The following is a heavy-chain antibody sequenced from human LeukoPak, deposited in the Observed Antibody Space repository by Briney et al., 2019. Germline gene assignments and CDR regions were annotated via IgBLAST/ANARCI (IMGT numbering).Heavy chain of an antibody. V-gene: IGHV4-38-2*01. CDR1: GYSVSTGYC. Sequence: SETLSLTCAVSGYSVSTGYCWAWIRQPPGKGLEWIGSIYHSGSSYYNPSLKSRVIISVDTSKNQFSLKMTSVTAADTAIYYCARLFWGIGAFDIWGQGTMVTISS. CDR2: IYHSGSS. D-gene: IGHD3-16*01. J-gene: IGHJ3*02. CDR3: ARLFWGIGAFDI.